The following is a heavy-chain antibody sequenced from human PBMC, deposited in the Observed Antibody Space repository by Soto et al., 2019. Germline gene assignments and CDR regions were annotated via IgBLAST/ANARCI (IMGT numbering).Heavy chain of an antibody. Sequence: ASETLSLTCAVYGGSFSGYYWSWIRQPPGKGLEWIGEINHSGSTNYNPSLKSRATISVDTSKNQFSLKLSSVTAADTAVYYCARGLGGSYYYYYYGMDVWGQGTTVTVSS. CDR3: ARGLGGSYYYYYYGMDV. J-gene: IGHJ6*02. CDR1: GGSFSGYY. V-gene: IGHV4-34*01. D-gene: IGHD1-26*01. CDR2: INHSGST.